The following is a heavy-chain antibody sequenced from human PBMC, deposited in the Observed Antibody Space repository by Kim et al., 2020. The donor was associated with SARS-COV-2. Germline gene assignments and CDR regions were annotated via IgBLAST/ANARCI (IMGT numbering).Heavy chain of an antibody. CDR1: GGSISSGGYY. CDR3: ARAGRTFFGVVGAFDI. D-gene: IGHD3-3*01. CDR2: IYYSGST. J-gene: IGHJ3*02. Sequence: SETLSLTCTVSGGSISSGGYYWSWIRQHPGKGLEWIGYIYYSGSTYYNPSLKSRVTISVDTSKNQFSLKLSSVTAADTAVYYCARAGRTFFGVVGAFDIWGRGTMFTVSS. V-gene: IGHV4-31*03.